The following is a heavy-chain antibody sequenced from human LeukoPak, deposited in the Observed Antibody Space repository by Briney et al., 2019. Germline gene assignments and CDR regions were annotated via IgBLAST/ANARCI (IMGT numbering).Heavy chain of an antibody. J-gene: IGHJ3*02. V-gene: IGHV4-59*08. CDR3: ATTMATITCDAFDI. CDR2: IYGSGST. Sequence: SETLSLTCSVSGGSISGYYWSWIRQPPGKGLEWIGYIYGSGSTNHNPSLKSRVTISVDTSRNQFSLKLSSVTAADTAVYYCATTMATITCDAFDIWGQGTMVTVSS. CDR1: GGSISGYY. D-gene: IGHD5-24*01.